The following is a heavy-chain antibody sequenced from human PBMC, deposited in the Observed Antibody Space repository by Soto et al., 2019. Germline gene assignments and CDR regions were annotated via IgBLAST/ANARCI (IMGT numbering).Heavy chain of an antibody. Sequence: GGAPILSCAAFWFPFYNYSLARVPQGPGKGLEWVSDISGSGGSTYYADSVKGRFTISRDNSKNTLWLQMNSLRADDTAVYYCAKDRPFMVRGVTVDYWGQGILVTVSS. CDR2: ISGSGGST. V-gene: IGHV3-23*01. CDR1: WFPFYNYS. J-gene: IGHJ4*02. D-gene: IGHD3-10*01. CDR3: AKDRPFMVRGVTVDY.